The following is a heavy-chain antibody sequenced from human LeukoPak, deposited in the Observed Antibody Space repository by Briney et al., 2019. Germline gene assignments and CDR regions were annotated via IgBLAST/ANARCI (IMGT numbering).Heavy chain of an antibody. CDR1: GGSISSYY. V-gene: IGHV4-59*12. D-gene: IGHD3-10*01. J-gene: IGHJ6*03. Sequence: SETLSLTCTVSGGSISSYYWSWIRQPPGKGLEWIGYIYYSGSTNYNPSLKSRVTISVDTSKNQFSLKLSSVTAADTAVYCCARASSGYYGSGSYYFYMDVWGKGTTVTVSS. CDR2: IYYSGST. CDR3: ARASSGYYGSGSYYFYMDV.